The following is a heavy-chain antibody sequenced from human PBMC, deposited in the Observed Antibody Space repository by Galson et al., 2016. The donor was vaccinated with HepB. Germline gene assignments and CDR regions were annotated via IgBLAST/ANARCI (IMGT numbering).Heavy chain of an antibody. CDR2: ISGAGTA. V-gene: IGHV3-23*01. Sequence: SLRLSCAASGFPFSSYAMSWVRQAPGKGLAWVSTISGAGTASYAYSVKGRFTISRDNSKNTLDLQMDSLRVEDTALYFCFRVTGYYAKDSFGVGDCWGQGTLLTVSS. D-gene: IGHD2-8*01. J-gene: IGHJ4*02. CDR3: FRVTGYYAKDSFGVGDC. CDR1: GFPFSSYA.